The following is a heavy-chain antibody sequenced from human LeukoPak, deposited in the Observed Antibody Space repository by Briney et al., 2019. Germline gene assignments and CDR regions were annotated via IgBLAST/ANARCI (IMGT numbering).Heavy chain of an antibody. J-gene: IGHJ4*02. V-gene: IGHV3-23*01. D-gene: IGHD2-8*01. CDR1: GFTFSSYA. Sequence: GGSLRLSCAASGFTFSSYAMSWVRQAPGKGLEWVSAISGSGGSTYYADSVKGRFTISRDNSKNTLYLQMNSLRAEDTAVYYCAKYPPPYCTNGVCRLDYWGQGTLVTVSS. CDR2: ISGSGGST. CDR3: AKYPPPYCTNGVCRLDY.